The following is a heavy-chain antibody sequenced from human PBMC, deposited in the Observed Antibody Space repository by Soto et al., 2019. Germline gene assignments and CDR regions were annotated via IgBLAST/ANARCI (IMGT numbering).Heavy chain of an antibody. Sequence: LRLSCAASGFTFSSYAMIWVRQAPLKGLEWVSAISGSGGSTYYADSVKGRFTISRDNTKNTLYLQMNSLRAEDTAVYYCAKEDDIVVVVAASDYWGQGTPVTVSS. J-gene: IGHJ4*02. CDR2: ISGSGGST. D-gene: IGHD2-15*01. V-gene: IGHV3-23*01. CDR1: GFTFSSYA. CDR3: AKEDDIVVVVAASDY.